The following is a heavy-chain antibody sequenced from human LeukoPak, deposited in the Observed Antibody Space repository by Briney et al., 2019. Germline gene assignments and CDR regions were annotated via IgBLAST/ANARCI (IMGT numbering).Heavy chain of an antibody. CDR3: ARDPGGMDV. CDR1: GYSISSGYY. V-gene: IGHV4-38-2*02. Sequence: SETLSLTCVVSGYSISSGYYWGWIRQPPGKGLEWIGCIYHGGSTYYNPSLKSRVTISVDTFKNQFSLKLSSVTAADTAVYYCARDPGGMDVWGKGTTVTVSS. CDR2: IYHGGST. J-gene: IGHJ6*04.